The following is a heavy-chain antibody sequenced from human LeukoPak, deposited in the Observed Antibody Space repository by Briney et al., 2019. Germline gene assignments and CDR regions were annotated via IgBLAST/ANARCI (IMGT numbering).Heavy chain of an antibody. D-gene: IGHD4-23*01. J-gene: IGHJ3*02. V-gene: IGHV1-69*01. CDR3: ARDDHGGGYGFDI. CDR2: IIPIFGTA. Sequence: ASVKVSCKASGGTFSSYAISWVRQAPGQGLEWMGGIIPIFGTANYAQKFQGRVTITADESTSTAYMELSSLRSEDTAVYYCARDDHGGGYGFDIWGQGTMVTVSS. CDR1: GGTFSSYA.